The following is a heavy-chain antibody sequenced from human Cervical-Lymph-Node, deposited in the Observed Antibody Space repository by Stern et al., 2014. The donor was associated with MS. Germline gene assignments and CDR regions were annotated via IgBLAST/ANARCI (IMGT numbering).Heavy chain of an antibody. V-gene: IGHV3-23*04. CDR1: GFTFSSYA. CDR3: AKDREEGATTGVNWFDP. J-gene: IGHJ5*02. D-gene: IGHD1-26*01. Sequence: EVQLVESGGGLVQPGGSLRLSCAASGFTFSSYAMSWVRQAPGKGLEWVSAISGSGGSTYYADSVKGRFTISRDNSKNTLYLQMNSLRAEDTAVYYCAKDREEGATTGVNWFDPWGQGTLVTVSS. CDR2: ISGSGGST.